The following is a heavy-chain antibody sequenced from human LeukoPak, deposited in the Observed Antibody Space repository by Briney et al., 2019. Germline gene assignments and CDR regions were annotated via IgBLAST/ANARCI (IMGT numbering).Heavy chain of an antibody. J-gene: IGHJ4*02. CDR3: ARGYSGYDTLDY. Sequence: SETLSLTCAVYGGSFSGYYWSWIRQPPGKGLEWIGEINHSGSTNYNPSLKSRVTISVDTSKNQFSLKLSSVTAADTAVYYCARGYSGYDTLDYWGQGNLVTVSS. CDR2: INHSGST. D-gene: IGHD5-12*01. V-gene: IGHV4-34*01. CDR1: GGSFSGYY.